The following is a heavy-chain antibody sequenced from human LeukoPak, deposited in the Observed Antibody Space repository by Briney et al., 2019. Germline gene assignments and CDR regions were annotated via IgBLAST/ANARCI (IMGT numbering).Heavy chain of an antibody. Sequence: SETLSLTCTVSGGSISSSSYYWGWIRQPPGKGLEWIGSLYYSGSTYYNPSLKSRVTISVDTSKNQFSLKLSSVTAADTAVYYCASSPTGGYCSSNSCYGACDSWGQGTMVTVSS. J-gene: IGHJ3*02. V-gene: IGHV4-39*01. CDR1: GGSISSSSYY. D-gene: IGHD2-2*01. CDR2: LYYSGST. CDR3: ASSPTGGYCSSNSCYGACDS.